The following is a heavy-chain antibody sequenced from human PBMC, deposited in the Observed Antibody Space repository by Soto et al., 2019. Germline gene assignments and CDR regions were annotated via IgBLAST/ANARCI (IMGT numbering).Heavy chain of an antibody. CDR3: ERRITMTVVAHRGFDT. D-gene: IGHD3-22*01. J-gene: IGHJ5*02. CDR2: INHSGST. Sequence: SETLSLTCAVYGDSFSGYYWSWIRQPPGKGLEWIGEINHSGSTNYNPSLKSRVTISVDTSKNQFSLKLSSVTAADTALYYCERRITMTVVAHRGFDTWGQGTLVTVSS. CDR1: GDSFSGYY. V-gene: IGHV4-34*01.